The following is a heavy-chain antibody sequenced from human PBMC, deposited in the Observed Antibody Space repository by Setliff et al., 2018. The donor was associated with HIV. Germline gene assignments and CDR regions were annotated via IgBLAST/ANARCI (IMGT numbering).Heavy chain of an antibody. CDR3: ARMAPDGTGGYYFDA. CDR2: IYYSGNT. V-gene: IGHV4-31*03. D-gene: IGHD3-16*01. J-gene: IGHJ4*02. Sequence: SETLSLTCTVSGGSISSEGYYWSWIRQHPGKGLEWIGYIYYSGNTYYSPSLKSRLTISVDTSKNQFSLKLRSVTAADTAVYYCARMAPDGTGGYYFDAWGQGTLVTVSS. CDR1: GGSISSEGYY.